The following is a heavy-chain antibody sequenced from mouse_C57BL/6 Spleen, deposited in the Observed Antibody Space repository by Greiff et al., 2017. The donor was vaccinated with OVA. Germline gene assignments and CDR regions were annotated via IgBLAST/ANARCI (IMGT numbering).Heavy chain of an antibody. CDR2: IYPGDGDT. CDR3: APITTEYWYFDV. CDR1: GYAFSSSW. Sequence: QVQLQQSGPELVKPGASVKISCKASGYAFSSSWMNWVKQRPGKGLEWIGRIYPGDGDTNYNGKFKGKATLTADESSSTAYMQLSSLTSEDSAVYFCAPITTEYWYFDVWGTGTTVTVSS. D-gene: IGHD1-1*01. V-gene: IGHV1-82*01. J-gene: IGHJ1*03.